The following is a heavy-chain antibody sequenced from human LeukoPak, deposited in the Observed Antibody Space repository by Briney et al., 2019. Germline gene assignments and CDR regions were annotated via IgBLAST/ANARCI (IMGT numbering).Heavy chain of an antibody. J-gene: IGHJ4*02. CDR1: GGSISSSSYY. Sequence: PSETLSLTCTVSGGSISSSSYYWGWIRQPPGKGLEWIGSIYYSGSTYYNPSLKSRVTISVDTSKNQFSLKLSSVTAADTAVYYCARGRIAVAGTLFDYWGQGTLVTVSS. CDR2: IYYSGST. CDR3: ARGRIAVAGTLFDY. D-gene: IGHD6-19*01. V-gene: IGHV4-39*07.